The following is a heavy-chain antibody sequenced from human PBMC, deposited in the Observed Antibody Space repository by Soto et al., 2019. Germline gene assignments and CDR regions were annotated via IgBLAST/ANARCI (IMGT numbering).Heavy chain of an antibody. D-gene: IGHD3-9*01. CDR2: MNPNSGNT. Sequence: ASVKVSCKASGYTFTSYDINWVRQATGQGLKWMGWMNPNSGNTGYAQKFQGRVTMTRNTSISTAYMELSSLRSEDTAVYYCARGGYDILTGYYNRYYYYGMDVWGQGTTVTVSS. V-gene: IGHV1-8*01. J-gene: IGHJ6*02. CDR1: GYTFTSYD. CDR3: ARGGYDILTGYYNRYYYYGMDV.